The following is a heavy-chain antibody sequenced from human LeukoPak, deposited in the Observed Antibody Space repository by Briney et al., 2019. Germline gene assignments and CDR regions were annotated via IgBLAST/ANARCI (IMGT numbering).Heavy chain of an antibody. CDR3: ARQRVLLWFGDGLAPIDH. CDR1: GGSFSGYY. Sequence: SETLSLTCAVYGGSFSGYYWSWIRQPPGKGLEWIGEINHSGSTNYNPSLKSRVTISVDTSKNQFSLKLSSVTAADTAVYYCARQRVLLWFGDGLAPIDHWGQGTLVTVSS. V-gene: IGHV4-34*01. CDR2: INHSGST. J-gene: IGHJ4*02. D-gene: IGHD3-10*01.